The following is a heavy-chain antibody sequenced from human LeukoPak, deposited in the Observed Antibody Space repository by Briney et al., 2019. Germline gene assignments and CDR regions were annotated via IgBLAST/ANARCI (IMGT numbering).Heavy chain of an antibody. Sequence: PGGSLRLSCAASGFTFSSNCMPWVRQAPGKGLVWISRINVDGGTTDYADSVRGRFTIARDNAKNTLYLQMNNLRAEDTAVYYCARDMTGPLDYWGQGTLVTASS. J-gene: IGHJ4*02. CDR2: INVDGGTT. CDR1: GFTFSSNC. D-gene: IGHD1-20*01. CDR3: ARDMTGPLDY. V-gene: IGHV3-74*01.